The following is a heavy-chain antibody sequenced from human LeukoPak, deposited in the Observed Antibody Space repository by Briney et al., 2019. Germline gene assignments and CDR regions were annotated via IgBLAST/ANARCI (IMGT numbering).Heavy chain of an antibody. Sequence: GGSLRLSCAASGFTFSSYWMSWVRQAPGKGLEWVANIKQDGSEKYYVDSVKGRFTISRDNAKNSLYLQMNSLRAEDTAVYYRAIDVVAGVWYVGYYYYYMDVWGKGTTVTVSS. CDR3: AIDVVAGVWYVGYYYYYMDV. J-gene: IGHJ6*03. CDR2: IKQDGSEK. D-gene: IGHD6-19*01. V-gene: IGHV3-7*01. CDR1: GFTFSSYW.